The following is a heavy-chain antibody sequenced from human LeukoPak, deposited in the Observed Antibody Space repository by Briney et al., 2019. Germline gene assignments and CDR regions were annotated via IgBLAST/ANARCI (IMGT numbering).Heavy chain of an antibody. Sequence: GGSLRLSCAASGFTFSSYAMHWVRQAPGKGLEWVAVISYDGSNKYYADSVKGRFTISRDNSKNTLYLQMNSLRAEDTAVYYCARDSGGDQQWLVGSVFGGQGTLVTVSS. J-gene: IGHJ4*02. CDR1: GFTFSSYA. CDR2: ISYDGSNK. D-gene: IGHD6-19*01. CDR3: ARDSGGDQQWLVGSVF. V-gene: IGHV3-30-3*01.